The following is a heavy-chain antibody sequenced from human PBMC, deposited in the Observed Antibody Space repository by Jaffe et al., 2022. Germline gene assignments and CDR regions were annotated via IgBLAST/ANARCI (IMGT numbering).Heavy chain of an antibody. CDR3: ARGLWVSIAAAGPLFDY. V-gene: IGHV4-34*01. CDR2: INHSGST. Sequence: QVQLQQWGAGLLKPSETLSLTCAVYGGSFSGYYWSWIRQPPGKGLEWIGEINHSGSTNYNPSLKSRVTISVDTSKNQFSLKLSSVTAADTAVYYCARGLWVSIAAAGPLFDYWGQGTLVTVSS. CDR1: GGSFSGYY. J-gene: IGHJ4*02. D-gene: IGHD6-13*01.